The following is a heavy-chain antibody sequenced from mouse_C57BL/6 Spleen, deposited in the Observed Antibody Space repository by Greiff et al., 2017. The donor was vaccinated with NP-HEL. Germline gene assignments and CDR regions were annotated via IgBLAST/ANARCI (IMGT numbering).Heavy chain of an antibody. CDR1: GYTFTSYT. Sequence: QVHVKQSGAELARPGASVKMSCTASGYTFTSYTMHWVKQRPGQGLEWIGYINPSSGYTKYNQKFKDKATLTADKSSSTAYMQLSSLTSEDSAVYYCAGTNERVYAMDYWGQGTSVTVSS. J-gene: IGHJ4*01. V-gene: IGHV1-4*01. CDR2: INPSSGYT. CDR3: AGTNERVYAMDY.